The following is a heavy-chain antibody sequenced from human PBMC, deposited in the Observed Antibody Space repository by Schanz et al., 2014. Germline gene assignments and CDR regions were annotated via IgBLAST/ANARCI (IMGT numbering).Heavy chain of an antibody. CDR1: GYSFTPFP. CDR3: ARDGVDAAAGGNY. J-gene: IGHJ4*02. CDR2: INAGTGNT. V-gene: IGHV1-3*01. D-gene: IGHD6-13*01. Sequence: QVQLVQSWAEVKGPGASVKVSCKASGYSFTPFPIHWVRQAPGQRLEWMGWINAGTGNTEYSQKFQGRVTITRDTLASTAYMEVSSLRSEDTAVYYCARDGVDAAAGGNYWGQGTLVIVSS.